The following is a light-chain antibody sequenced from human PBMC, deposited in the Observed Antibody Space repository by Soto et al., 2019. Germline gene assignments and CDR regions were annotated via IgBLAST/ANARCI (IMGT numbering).Light chain of an antibody. CDR2: GAS. V-gene: IGKV1-5*01. CDR1: QSISSW. Sequence: DIQMTQSPSTLSASVGDRVTITCRASQSISSWLAWYQQKPGKAPNLLIYGASTLESRVPSRFSGSGSGTEFTLTISSLQPDDFATYYCQQYNTYSRTFGQGTKVGIK. CDR3: QQYNTYSRT. J-gene: IGKJ1*01.